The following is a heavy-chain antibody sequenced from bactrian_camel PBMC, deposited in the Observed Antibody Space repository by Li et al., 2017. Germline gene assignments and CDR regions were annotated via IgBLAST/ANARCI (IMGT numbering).Heavy chain of an antibody. J-gene: IGHJ4*01. CDR1: GNTYTSSC. CDR3: ARGPENLWEYGY. V-gene: IGHV3S6*01. Sequence: VQLVESGGGPVQAGGSLRLSCAASGNTYTSSCMAWFRQAPGKEREWVAQIAYDGWVSRYHDSAKGRFTISRDNAKNTLYLQMNSLKTEDTAVYYCARGPENLWEYGYWGQGTQVTVS. CDR2: IAYDGWVS.